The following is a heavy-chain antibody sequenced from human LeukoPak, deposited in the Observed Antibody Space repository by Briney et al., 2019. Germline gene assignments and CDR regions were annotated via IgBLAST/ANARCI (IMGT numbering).Heavy chain of an antibody. Sequence: DPSETLSLTCAVYGGSFSGYYWSWIRQPPGKGLEWIGEINHSGSTNYNPSLKSRVTISVDTSKNQFSLKLSSVTAADTAVYYCARATTVTTRSFDPWGQGTLVTVSS. V-gene: IGHV4-34*01. D-gene: IGHD4-17*01. J-gene: IGHJ5*02. CDR2: INHSGST. CDR3: ARATTVTTRSFDP. CDR1: GGSFSGYY.